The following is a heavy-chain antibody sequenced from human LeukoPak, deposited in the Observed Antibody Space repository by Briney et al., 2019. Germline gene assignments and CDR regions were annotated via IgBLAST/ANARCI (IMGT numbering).Heavy chain of an antibody. CDR2: ITGSGDGT. J-gene: IGHJ4*02. V-gene: IGHV3-23*01. D-gene: IGHD3-9*01. Sequence: GGSLRLSCAASGFTFTKYRMTWVRQAPGKGLEWLSTITGSGDGTVYADSVKGRFTISRDNSKNTLYLQLNSLRAEDTAVYYCAKARLDILTAYLLGSWGQATLVTASS. CDR1: GFTFTKYR. CDR3: AKARLDILTAYLLGS.